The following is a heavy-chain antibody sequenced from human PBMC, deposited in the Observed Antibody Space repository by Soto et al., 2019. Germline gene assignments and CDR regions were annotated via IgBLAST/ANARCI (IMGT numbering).Heavy chain of an antibody. CDR3: TLPRDHGTYYYYYGMDV. CDR1: GFTVSGSA. CDR2: IRSKANSYAT. D-gene: IGHD4-17*01. V-gene: IGHV3-73*01. J-gene: IGHJ6*02. Sequence: GGSLRLSCAASGFTVSGSAMHWVRQASGKGLEWVGRIRSKANSYATAYAASVKGRFTISRDDSKNTAYLQMNSLKTEDTAVYYCTLPRDHGTYYYYYGMDVWGQGTTVTVSS.